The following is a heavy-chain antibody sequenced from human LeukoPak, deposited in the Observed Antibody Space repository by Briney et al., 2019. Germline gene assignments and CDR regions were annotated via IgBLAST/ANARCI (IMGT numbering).Heavy chain of an antibody. J-gene: IGHJ3*02. CDR1: GFTFSSYS. V-gene: IGHV3-21*01. D-gene: IGHD3-10*01. CDR2: ISSSSSYI. CDR3: ARDGPGVVPRLDAFDI. Sequence: PGGSLRLSCAASGFTFSSYSMNWVRQAPGKGLEWVSSISSSSSYIYYADSVKGRFTISRDNAKNSLYLQMNSLRAEDTAVYYCARDGPGVVPRLDAFDIWGQGTMVTVSS.